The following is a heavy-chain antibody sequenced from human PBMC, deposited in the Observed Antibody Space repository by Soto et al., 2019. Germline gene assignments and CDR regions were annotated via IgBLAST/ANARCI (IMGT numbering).Heavy chain of an antibody. Sequence: QDPLVQSGAEVKKPGSSAKVSCKAFGGPFSSHTFSWVRQAPGQGLEWMGRIIPALGTTTYAQKFQGRVTITADESVTTVYMELNSLRTEDTAVYYCARPDFGDYWYFDLWGRGTLVTVSS. CDR2: IIPALGTT. CDR1: GGPFSSHT. D-gene: IGHD4-17*01. J-gene: IGHJ2*01. CDR3: ARPDFGDYWYFDL. V-gene: IGHV1-69*08.